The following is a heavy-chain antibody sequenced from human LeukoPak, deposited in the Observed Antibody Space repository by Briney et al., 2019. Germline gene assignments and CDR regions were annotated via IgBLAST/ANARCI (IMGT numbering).Heavy chain of an antibody. CDR3: ARDHELYSSGWYPNPDDAFDI. D-gene: IGHD6-19*01. V-gene: IGHV1-18*01. J-gene: IGHJ3*02. Sequence: ASVKVSCEASGYTFTSYGISWVRQAPGQGLEWMGWISAYNSNTNYAQKLQGRVTMTTDTSTSTAYMELRSLRSDDTAVYYCARDHELYSSGWYPNPDDAFDIWGQGTMVTVSS. CDR2: ISAYNSNT. CDR1: GYTFTSYG.